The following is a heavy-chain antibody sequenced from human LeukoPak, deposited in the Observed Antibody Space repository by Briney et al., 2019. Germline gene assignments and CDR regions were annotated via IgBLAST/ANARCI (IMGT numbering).Heavy chain of an antibody. V-gene: IGHV3-11*06. CDR3: ARLVWDTTMADRDIDP. CDR2: ISSASTYI. D-gene: IGHD5-18*01. Sequence: GGSLRLPCAASGFTFSDYYMSWIRQAPGKGLEWGSSISSASTYIYYADSVKGRFTISRDNAKNSLYLQMNSLRAEDTDMYYCARLVWDTTMADRDIDPWGQGTLLIVSS. J-gene: IGHJ5*02. CDR1: GFTFSDYY.